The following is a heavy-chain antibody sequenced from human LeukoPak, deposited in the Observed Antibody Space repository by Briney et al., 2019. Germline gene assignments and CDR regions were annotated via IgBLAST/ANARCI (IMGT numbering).Heavy chain of an antibody. CDR1: GYSISSGYY. Sequence: PSETLSLTCAVSGYSISSGYYWGWIRQPPGKGLEWIGSIYHSGSTYYNPSLKSRVTISVDTSKNQFSLKLSSVTVADTAVYYCARAHYGDYVLGWFDPWGQGTLVTVSS. CDR3: ARAHYGDYVLGWFDP. CDR2: IYHSGST. J-gene: IGHJ5*02. D-gene: IGHD4-17*01. V-gene: IGHV4-38-2*01.